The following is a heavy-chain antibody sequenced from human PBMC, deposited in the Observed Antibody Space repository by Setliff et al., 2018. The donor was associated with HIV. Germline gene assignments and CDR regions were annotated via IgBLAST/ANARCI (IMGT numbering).Heavy chain of an antibody. Sequence: SETLSLTCTVSGGSISSGSYYWSWIRQPPGKGLEWIGRIYPSGSTNYNPSLKRRVTISVDTAKNQFSLKLSSVTAADTAVYFCARGVGEYYNFWSGYPAWYFDLWGRGTLVTVSS. CDR1: GGSISSGSYY. CDR2: IYPSGST. D-gene: IGHD3-3*01. V-gene: IGHV4-61*01. J-gene: IGHJ2*01. CDR3: ARGVGEYYNFWSGYPAWYFDL.